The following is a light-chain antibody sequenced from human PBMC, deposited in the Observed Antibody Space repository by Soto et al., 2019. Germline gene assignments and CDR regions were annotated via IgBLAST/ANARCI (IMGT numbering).Light chain of an antibody. CDR2: GNS. CDR1: SSNIGAGYD. Sequence: QSVLTQPPSVSGAPGQRVTISCTGSSSNIGAGYDVHWYQQLPGTAPKLLIYGNSNRPSGVPDRFSGSKSGTSASLAITGLQAEDDADYYCQSYDSSLGYVFGTGTKVTVL. J-gene: IGLJ1*01. V-gene: IGLV1-40*01. CDR3: QSYDSSLGYV.